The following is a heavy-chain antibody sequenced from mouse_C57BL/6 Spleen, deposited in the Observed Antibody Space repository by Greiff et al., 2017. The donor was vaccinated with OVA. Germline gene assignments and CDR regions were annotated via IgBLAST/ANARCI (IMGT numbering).Heavy chain of an antibody. Sequence: EVQVVESGEGLVKPGGSLKLSCAASGFTFSSYAMSWVRQTPEKRLEWVAYISSGGDYIYYADTVKGRFTISRDNARNTLYLQMSSLKSEDTAMYYCTRDRRDGYAMDYWGQGTSVTVSS. CDR3: TRDRRDGYAMDY. CDR2: ISSGGDYI. D-gene: IGHD3-3*01. J-gene: IGHJ4*01. CDR1: GFTFSSYA. V-gene: IGHV5-9-1*02.